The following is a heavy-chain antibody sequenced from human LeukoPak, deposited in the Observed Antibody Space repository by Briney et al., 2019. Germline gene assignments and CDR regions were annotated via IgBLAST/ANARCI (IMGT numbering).Heavy chain of an antibody. D-gene: IGHD3-22*01. Sequence: PSETLSLTCTVSGGSLSSYYWSWIRQPPGKGLEWIGYIYYSGSTNYIPSLKSRVTISVDTSKNQFSLKLSSVTAADTAVYYCARDRLYDSSGYCFYMDVWGKGTTVTVSS. CDR1: GGSLSSYY. J-gene: IGHJ6*03. CDR3: ARDRLYDSSGYCFYMDV. CDR2: IYYSGST. V-gene: IGHV4-59*01.